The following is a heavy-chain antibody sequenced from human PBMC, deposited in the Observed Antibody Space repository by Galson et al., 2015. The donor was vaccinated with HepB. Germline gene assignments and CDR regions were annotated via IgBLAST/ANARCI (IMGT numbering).Heavy chain of an antibody. CDR3: TTQVVVAVAGMLEDFDY. J-gene: IGHJ4*02. CDR1: GFTFSNAW. Sequence: SLRLSCAASGFTFSNAWMSWVRQAPGKGLEWVGRIKSKTDGGTTDYAAPVKGRFTISRDDSKNTLYLQMNSLKTEDTAVYYCTTQVVVAVAGMLEDFDYWGQGTLVTVSS. CDR2: IKSKTDGGTT. V-gene: IGHV3-15*01. D-gene: IGHD6-19*01.